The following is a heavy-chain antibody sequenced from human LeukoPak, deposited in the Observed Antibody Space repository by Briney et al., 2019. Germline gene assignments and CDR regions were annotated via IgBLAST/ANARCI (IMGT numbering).Heavy chain of an antibody. CDR2: IYYSGST. Sequence: SETLSLTCTVSGGSISSSSYYWGWIRQPPGKGLEWIGSIYYSGSTYYNPSLKSRVTISVDTSKNQFSLKLSSVTAADTAVYYCATQDTAQDYYYYYMDVWGKGTTVTVSS. D-gene: IGHD5-18*01. J-gene: IGHJ6*03. CDR3: ATQDTAQDYYYYYMDV. CDR1: GGSISSSSYY. V-gene: IGHV4-39*07.